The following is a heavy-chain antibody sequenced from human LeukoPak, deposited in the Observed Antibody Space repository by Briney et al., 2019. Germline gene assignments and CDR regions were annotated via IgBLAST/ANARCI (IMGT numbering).Heavy chain of an antibody. CDR2: IYYSGST. CDR1: GGSISSYY. J-gene: IGHJ4*02. V-gene: IGHV4-59*08. Sequence: PSETLSLTCTVSGGSISSYYWSWIRQPPGKGLEWIGYIYYSGSTNYNTSLKSRVTISVDTSMNQFSLKLSSVTAADTAVYYCARQGSYYYDSSGYYPFDYWGQGTLVTVSS. CDR3: ARQGSYYYDSSGYYPFDY. D-gene: IGHD3-22*01.